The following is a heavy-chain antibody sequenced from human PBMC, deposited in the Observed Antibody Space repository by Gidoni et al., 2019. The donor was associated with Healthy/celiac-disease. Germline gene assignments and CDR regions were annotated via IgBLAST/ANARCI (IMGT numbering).Heavy chain of an antibody. Sequence: QVQLVQSGAEVKKPGASVKVSCKASGYTFTSYAMHWVRQAPGHRLEWMGWINAGNGNTKYSQKCQGRVTITRDTSASTAYMELSSLRSEDTAVYYCATGGYYYGSGSYFRGYAYWGQGTLVTVSS. D-gene: IGHD3-10*01. J-gene: IGHJ4*02. CDR3: ATGGYYYGSGSYFRGYAY. CDR2: INAGNGNT. V-gene: IGHV1-3*01. CDR1: GYTFTSYA.